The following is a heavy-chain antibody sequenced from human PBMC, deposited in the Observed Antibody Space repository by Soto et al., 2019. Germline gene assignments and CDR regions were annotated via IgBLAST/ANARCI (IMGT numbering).Heavy chain of an antibody. CDR3: ARRVKYVSERRPAYYFEY. D-gene: IGHD3-10*01. Sequence: PSETLSLTCTVSGGSISSYYWSWIRQPPGKGLEWIGHIYSSGSTNYNPSLKSRVTISVDTSKNQFSLKLRSVTAADTAVYYCARRVKYVSERRPAYYFEYSGQGPLVTVS. CDR2: IYSSGST. J-gene: IGHJ4*02. V-gene: IGHV4-59*01. CDR1: GGSISSYY.